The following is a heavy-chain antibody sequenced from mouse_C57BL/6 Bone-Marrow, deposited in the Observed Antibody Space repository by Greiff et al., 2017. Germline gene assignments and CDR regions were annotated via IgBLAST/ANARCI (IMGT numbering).Heavy chain of an antibody. CDR3: AIRDYSNYRGDYAMDY. CDR1: GYTFTSYW. V-gene: IGHV1-74*01. J-gene: IGHJ4*01. Sequence: QVQLQQPGAELVKPGASVKVSCKASGYTFTSYWMHWVKQRPGQGLEWIGRIHPSDSDTNYNQKFKGKATLTVDKSSSTAYKQLSSLTPEDSAVYYCAIRDYSNYRGDYAMDYWGQGTSVTVSS. CDR2: IHPSDSDT. D-gene: IGHD2-5*01.